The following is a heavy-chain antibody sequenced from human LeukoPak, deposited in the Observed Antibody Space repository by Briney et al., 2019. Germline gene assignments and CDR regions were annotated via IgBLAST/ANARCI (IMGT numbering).Heavy chain of an antibody. CDR2: ISYDGGNK. J-gene: IGHJ4*02. V-gene: IGHV3-30*18. CDR1: GFTFSSYG. D-gene: IGHD4-23*01. CDR3: AKDDGGTTDY. Sequence: GGSLRLSCAASGFTFSSYGMHWVRQAPGKGLEWVAVISYDGGNKYYADSVKGRFTIPRDNSKNTLYLQMNSLRAEDTAVYYCAKDDGGTTDYWGQGTLVTVSS.